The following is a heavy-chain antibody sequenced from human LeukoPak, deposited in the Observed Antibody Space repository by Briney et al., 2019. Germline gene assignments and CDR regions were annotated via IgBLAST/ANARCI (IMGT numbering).Heavy chain of an antibody. CDR2: IYPGDSDT. CDR3: ARHGPYYYYYMDV. V-gene: IGHV5-51*01. J-gene: IGHJ6*03. Sequence: GESLKISCKGSGFSFTSYWIGWVRQMPGKGLEWMGIIYPGDSDTRYSPSFQGQVTISADKSISTAYLQWSSLKASDTAMYYCARHGPYYYYYMDVWGKGTTVTVSS. CDR1: GFSFTSYW.